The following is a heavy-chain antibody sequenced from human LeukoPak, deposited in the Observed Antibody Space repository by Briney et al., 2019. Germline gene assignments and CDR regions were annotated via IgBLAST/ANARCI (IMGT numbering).Heavy chain of an antibody. D-gene: IGHD3-10*01. CDR3: ARDYYGSIDL. CDR2: ISSTSSSI. CDR1: GFSFSSYS. Sequence: GGSLRLSCAASGFSFSSYSMNWVRQAPGKGLEWISYISSTSSSIYYADSVKGRFTVSRDNAKNSLYLQMKTLKDEDTAVYYCARDYYGSIDLWGQGTLVTVSS. V-gene: IGHV3-48*02. J-gene: IGHJ1*01.